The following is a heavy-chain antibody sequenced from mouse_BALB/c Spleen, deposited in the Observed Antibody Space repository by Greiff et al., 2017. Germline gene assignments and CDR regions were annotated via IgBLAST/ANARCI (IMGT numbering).Heavy chain of an antibody. D-gene: IGHD2-3*01. CDR1: GYTFTSYW. Sequence: VKLMESGAELARPGASVKLSCKASGYTFTSYWMQWVKQRPGQGLEWIGAIYPGDGDTRYTQKFKGKATLTADKSSSTAYMQLSSLASEDSAVYYCAYDGDAMDYWGQGTSVTVSS. V-gene: IGHV1-87*01. J-gene: IGHJ4*01. CDR2: IYPGDGDT. CDR3: AYDGDAMDY.